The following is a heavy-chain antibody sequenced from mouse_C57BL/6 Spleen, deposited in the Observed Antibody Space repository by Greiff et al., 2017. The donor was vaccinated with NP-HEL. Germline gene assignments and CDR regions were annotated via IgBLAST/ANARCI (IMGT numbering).Heavy chain of an antibody. D-gene: IGHD2-4*01. CDR1: GYTFTDYE. CDR2: IDPETGGT. CDR3: TKLYDYDFDY. V-gene: IGHV1-15*01. Sequence: VQLQQSGAELVRPGASVTLSCKASGYTFTDYEMHWVKQTPVHGLEWIGAIDPETGGTAYNQKFKGKAILTADKSSSTAYMELRSLTSEDSAVYYCTKLYDYDFDYWGQGTTLTVSS. J-gene: IGHJ2*01.